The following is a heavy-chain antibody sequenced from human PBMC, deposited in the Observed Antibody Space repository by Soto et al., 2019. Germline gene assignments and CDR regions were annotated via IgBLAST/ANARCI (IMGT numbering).Heavy chain of an antibody. Sequence: ASVKVSCKASGYTFTSYGISLVRQAPGQGLEWMGWISAYNGNTNYAQKLQGRVTMTTDTSTSTAYMELRSLRSDDTAVYYCARDPGTVVTLNYYYGMDVWGQGTTVTVSS. D-gene: IGHD2-21*02. CDR2: ISAYNGNT. V-gene: IGHV1-18*01. J-gene: IGHJ6*02. CDR1: GYTFTSYG. CDR3: ARDPGTVVTLNYYYGMDV.